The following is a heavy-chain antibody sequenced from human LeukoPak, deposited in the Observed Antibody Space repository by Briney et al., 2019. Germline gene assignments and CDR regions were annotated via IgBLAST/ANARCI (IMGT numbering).Heavy chain of an antibody. CDR3: ASVYKHGMDV. CDR2: LNPSGGST. J-gene: IGHJ6*02. D-gene: IGHD5-24*01. Sequence: ASVKVSCKASGYTVTSYYMHWVRQAPGQGLEWMAILNPSGGSTNYAQKFQGRATLTRATSTGTVYMELSSLRSEDTAVYYCASVYKHGMDVWGQGTTVIVSS. V-gene: IGHV1-46*01. CDR1: GYTVTSYY.